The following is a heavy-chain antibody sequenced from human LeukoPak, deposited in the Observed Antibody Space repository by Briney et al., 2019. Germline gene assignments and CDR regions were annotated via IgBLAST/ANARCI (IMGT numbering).Heavy chain of an antibody. CDR2: ISAYNGYT. Sequence: ASVKVSCKASGYIFPSCGITWERQAPGQGLEWMGWISAYNGYTNYAQKLQGRVTMTTDTSTSTAYMDLRSLGSDDTAVYYCARAGIYCSGSSCYDDYWGQGTLVTVSS. CDR1: GYIFPSCG. V-gene: IGHV1-18*01. J-gene: IGHJ4*02. D-gene: IGHD2-2*01. CDR3: ARAGIYCSGSSCYDDY.